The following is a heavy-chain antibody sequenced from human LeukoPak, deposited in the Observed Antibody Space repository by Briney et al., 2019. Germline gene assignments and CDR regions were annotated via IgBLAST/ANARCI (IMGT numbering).Heavy chain of an antibody. V-gene: IGHV3-23*01. J-gene: IGHJ4*02. Sequence: PGGSLRLSCAASGFTFTTYAMTWVRQAPGKGLEWVSGISGSGLSTYYAYSVKCRFTISRDNSKNTLYLQMNSLRAEDTAVYYCAKYGAWDTVGGLAYFDSWGQGTLVTVSS. CDR2: ISGSGLST. CDR1: GFTFTTYA. CDR3: AKYGAWDTVGGLAYFDS. D-gene: IGHD5-12*01.